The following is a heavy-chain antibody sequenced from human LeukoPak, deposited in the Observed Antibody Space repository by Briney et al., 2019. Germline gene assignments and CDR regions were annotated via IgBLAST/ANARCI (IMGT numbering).Heavy chain of an antibody. CDR2: IFYSGST. V-gene: IGHV4-39*07. D-gene: IGHD3-16*01. CDR1: GGSISSSTYY. CDR3: ARVGDYALKD. J-gene: IGHJ4*02. Sequence: SETLSLTCTVSGGSISSSTYYWGWIRQPPGKGLEWIGSIYYSGSIFYSGSTYYNPSLKSRVTMSVDTSKNQFSLNLNSVTAADTAVYYCARVGDYALKDWGQGTLVTVSS.